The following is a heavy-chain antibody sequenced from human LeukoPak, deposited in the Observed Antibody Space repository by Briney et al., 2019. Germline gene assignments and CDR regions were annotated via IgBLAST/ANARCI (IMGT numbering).Heavy chain of an antibody. D-gene: IGHD6-13*01. J-gene: IGHJ6*03. CDR1: GGLISISTYY. Sequence: SETLSLTCTVSGGLISISTYYWGWIRQPPGKGLEWIGSIYYSGTTHYNPSLKSRVTIAVDTSKNQFSLKLISVTAADTAVYYCARDFLNRIAAAGNRYYYYYMDVWGKGTTVTVSS. CDR2: IYYSGTT. V-gene: IGHV4-39*07. CDR3: ARDFLNRIAAAGNRYYYYYMDV.